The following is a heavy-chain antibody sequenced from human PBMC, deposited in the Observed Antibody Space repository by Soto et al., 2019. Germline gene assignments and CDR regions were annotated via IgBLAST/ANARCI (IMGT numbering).Heavy chain of an antibody. CDR3: ARNYGGNSQFFDL. V-gene: IGHV4-59*11. D-gene: IGHD4-17*01. J-gene: IGHJ2*01. CDR1: GDAISRHY. CDR2: FFHTGTA. Sequence: HVQLQESGPGLVKPSETLSLNCSVSGDAISRHYWSWIRQSPGKGLEWLGYFFHTGTALYNPSLRSRVTMSVDTSKNQFSLKPTSVIPADTAVYFCARNYGGNSQFFDLWGRGTLVTVSS.